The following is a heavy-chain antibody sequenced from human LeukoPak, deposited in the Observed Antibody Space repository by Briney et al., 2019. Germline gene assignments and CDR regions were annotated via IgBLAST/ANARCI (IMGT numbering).Heavy chain of an antibody. V-gene: IGHV3-23*01. J-gene: IGHJ4*02. CDR3: AKDYYGSGSYRPDY. CDR2: IRGSGGTT. Sequence: GGSLRLSCAASGFTFSSYAMSWVRQAPGKGLEWVSGIRGSGGTTYYADSVKGRFTISRDNSKNTLYLQMNSLRAEDTAVYYCAKDYYGSGSYRPDYWGQGTLVTVSS. D-gene: IGHD3-10*01. CDR1: GFTFSSYA.